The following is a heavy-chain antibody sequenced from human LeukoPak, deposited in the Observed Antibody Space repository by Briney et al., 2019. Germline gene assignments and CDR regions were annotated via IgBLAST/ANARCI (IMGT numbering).Heavy chain of an antibody. D-gene: IGHD5-24*01. CDR2: ISWNSGSI. J-gene: IGHJ4*02. CDR3: AKTGGDGYNWPYYFDY. CDR1: GFTFDDYA. Sequence: GGSLRLSCAASGFTFDDYAMHWVRQAPGKGLEWVSGISWNSGSIGYADSVKGRFTISRDNAKNSLYLQMNSLRVEDTALYYCAKTGGDGYNWPYYFDYWGQGTLVTVSS. V-gene: IGHV3-9*01.